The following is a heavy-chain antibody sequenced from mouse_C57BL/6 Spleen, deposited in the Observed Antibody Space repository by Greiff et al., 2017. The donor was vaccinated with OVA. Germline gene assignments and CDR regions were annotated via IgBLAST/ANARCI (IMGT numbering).Heavy chain of an antibody. Sequence: QVQLQQPGAELVRPGSSVKLSCKASGYTFTSYWMDWVKQRPGQGLEWIGNIYPSDSETHYNQKFKDKATLTVDKSSSTAYLQLSSLTSEDSAVYYCARRSSTVVGAMDYWGQGTSVTVSS. D-gene: IGHD1-1*01. V-gene: IGHV1-61*01. CDR3: ARRSSTVVGAMDY. CDR1: GYTFTSYW. J-gene: IGHJ4*01. CDR2: IYPSDSET.